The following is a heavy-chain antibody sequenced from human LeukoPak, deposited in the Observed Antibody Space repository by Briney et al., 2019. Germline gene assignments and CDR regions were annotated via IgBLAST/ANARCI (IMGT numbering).Heavy chain of an antibody. CDR2: ISSDSSTT. CDR1: GFTFSSYN. Sequence: GGSLRLSCAASGFTFSSYNMNWVRQAPGKGLEWVSYISSDSSTTYYADSVKGRFTISRDNAKKTLYLQMNSLRVEDTAVYYCASCGSTSCHWGQGILVTVSS. V-gene: IGHV3-48*04. CDR3: ASCGSTSCH. J-gene: IGHJ4*02. D-gene: IGHD2-2*01.